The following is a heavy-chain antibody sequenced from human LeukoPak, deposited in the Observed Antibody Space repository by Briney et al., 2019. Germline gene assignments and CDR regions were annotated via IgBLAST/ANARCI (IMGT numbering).Heavy chain of an antibody. J-gene: IGHJ6*02. Sequence: GESLKISCKGSGYSFTSYWIGWVRQMPGKGLEWMGIIYPGDSDTRYSPSFQGQVTISADKSISTAYLQWSSLKASDTAIYYCARVDSSSWYVNYYYGMDVWGQGITVTVSS. CDR2: IYPGDSDT. CDR1: GYSFTSYW. CDR3: ARVDSSSWYVNYYYGMDV. D-gene: IGHD6-13*01. V-gene: IGHV5-51*01.